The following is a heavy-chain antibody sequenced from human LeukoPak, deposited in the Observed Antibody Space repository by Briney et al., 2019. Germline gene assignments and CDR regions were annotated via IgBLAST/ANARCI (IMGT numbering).Heavy chain of an antibody. V-gene: IGHV3-74*01. Sequence: GGSLRLSCAASGFTFSSYWMHWVRQAPGKGLVWVSRINSDGSSTSYADSVKGRFTISRDNAKNTLYLQMNSLRAEDMALYYCAKADTAMALDYWGQGTLVTVSS. J-gene: IGHJ4*02. CDR2: INSDGSST. CDR1: GFTFSSYW. CDR3: AKADTAMALDY. D-gene: IGHD5-18*01.